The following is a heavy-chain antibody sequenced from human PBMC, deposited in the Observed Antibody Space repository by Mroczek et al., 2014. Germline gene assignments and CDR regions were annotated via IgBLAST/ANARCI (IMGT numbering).Heavy chain of an antibody. CDR2: IYYSGST. J-gene: IGHJ3*02. V-gene: IGHV4-59*01. D-gene: IGHD1-7*01. CDR1: GGSISSYY. CDR3: ARYTLRRYNWNSDAFDI. Sequence: QVQLQESGPGLVKPSETLSLTCTVSGGSISSYYWSWIRQPPGKGLEWIGYIYYSGSTNYNPSLKSRVTISVDTSKNQFSLKLSSVTAADTAVYYCARYTLRRYNWNSDAFDIWGQGTMVTVSS.